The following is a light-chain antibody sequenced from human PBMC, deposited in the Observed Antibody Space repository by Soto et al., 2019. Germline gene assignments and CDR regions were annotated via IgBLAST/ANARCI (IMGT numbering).Light chain of an antibody. CDR1: SSDVGGYNY. CDR3: SSYTSSSTPGVV. J-gene: IGLJ2*01. Sequence: QSALTQPASVSGSPGQSITISCTGTSSDVGGYNYVSWYQQHAGKAPKLMIYDVSNRRSGVSNRFSGSKSGNTASLTISGLQAEDEADYYCSSYTSSSTPGVVFGGGTTVTVL. CDR2: DVS. V-gene: IGLV2-14*01.